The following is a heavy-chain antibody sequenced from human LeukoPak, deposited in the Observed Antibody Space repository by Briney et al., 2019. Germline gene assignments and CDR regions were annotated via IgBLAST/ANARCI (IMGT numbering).Heavy chain of an antibody. CDR3: TRGGVDY. D-gene: IGHD3-16*01. CDR2: INSDGSTT. J-gene: IGHJ4*02. CDR1: GFTFSSYW. Sequence: PGGSLRLSCAASGFTFSSYWMHWVRQAPGKGLVWVSRINSDGSTTTYADSVKGRFTISRDNAKNTLYLQMNSLRAEDKAVYYCTRGGVDYWGQGTLVTFS. V-gene: IGHV3-74*01.